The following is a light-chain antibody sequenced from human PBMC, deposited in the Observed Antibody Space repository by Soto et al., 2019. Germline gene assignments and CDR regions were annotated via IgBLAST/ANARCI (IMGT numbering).Light chain of an antibody. J-gene: IGKJ1*01. Sequence: EIVLTQSPGTLSLSPGEIATLSCRASQSVSNNYLAWYQQKPGQAPRLLIYGASSRATGIPDRFSGSGSGTDFTLTISRLEPEDFAVYYCQQYGSSPPWTFGQGTKVDIK. CDR2: GAS. CDR1: QSVSNNY. V-gene: IGKV3-20*01. CDR3: QQYGSSPPWT.